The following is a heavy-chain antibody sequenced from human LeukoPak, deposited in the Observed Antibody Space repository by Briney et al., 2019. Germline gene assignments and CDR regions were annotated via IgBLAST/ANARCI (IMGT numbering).Heavy chain of an antibody. V-gene: IGHV3-30*18. Sequence: GGSLRLSCAASGLTFSNFGMHWARQAPGKGLEWVAVISYDGSDQYYIDSVKGRFTISRDNSKNTLYLQMNSLRAEDTAVYYCAKGGHYDSSGYFGPSGYWGQGTLVTVSS. D-gene: IGHD3-22*01. CDR1: GLTFSNFG. J-gene: IGHJ4*02. CDR3: AKGGHYDSSGYFGPSGY. CDR2: ISYDGSDQ.